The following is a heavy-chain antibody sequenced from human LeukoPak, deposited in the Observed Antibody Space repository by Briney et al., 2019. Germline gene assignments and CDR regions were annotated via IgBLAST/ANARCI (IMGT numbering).Heavy chain of an antibody. V-gene: IGHV1-46*01. J-gene: IGHJ3*02. CDR1: GYTFTSFH. CDR2: IDPSGGST. CDR3: ARDPQGGSVGGAFDI. Sequence: ASVKVSCKTSGYTFTSFHMHWVRQAPGQGLEWMGMIDPSGGSTNYAQKFQGRVTITADESTSTAYMELSSLRSEDTAVYYCARDPQGGSVGGAFDIWGQGTMVTVSS. D-gene: IGHD3-10*01.